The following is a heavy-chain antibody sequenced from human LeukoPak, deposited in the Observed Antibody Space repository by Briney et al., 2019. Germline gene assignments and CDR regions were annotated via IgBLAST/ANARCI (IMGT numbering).Heavy chain of an antibody. J-gene: IGHJ4*02. V-gene: IGHV3-11*01. D-gene: IGHD3-10*01. CDR1: GFTFSDYY. CDR3: ARDKDYYGSGSYLNYFDY. CDR2: ISSSGSTI. Sequence: RPGGSLRLSCAASGFTFSDYYMSWLRQAPGKGLEWVSYISSSGSTIYYADSVKGRFTISRDNAKNSLYLQMNSLRAEDTAVYYCARDKDYYGSGSYLNYFDYWGQGTLVTVSS.